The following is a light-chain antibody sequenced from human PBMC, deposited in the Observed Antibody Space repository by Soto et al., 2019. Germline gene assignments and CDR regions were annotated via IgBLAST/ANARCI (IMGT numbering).Light chain of an antibody. CDR3: SSYAGSNKNV. J-gene: IGLJ1*01. Sequence: QSALTQPPSASGSPGQSVTISCTGTSSDVGGYNYVSWYQQHPGKAPKLMIYEVSKRPSGVPDRFSGSNSGNTASLTVSGLQDEEEADYYCSSYAGSNKNVFGTGTKLTVL. CDR2: EVS. CDR1: SSDVGGYNY. V-gene: IGLV2-8*01.